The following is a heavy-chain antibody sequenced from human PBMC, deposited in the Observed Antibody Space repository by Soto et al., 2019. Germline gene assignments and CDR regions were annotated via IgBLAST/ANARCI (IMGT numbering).Heavy chain of an antibody. CDR1: GYTYTSYW. CDR3: ARTTYYYASGSTHYYGMDV. J-gene: IGHJ6*02. V-gene: IGHV5-10-1*01. D-gene: IGHD3-10*01. Sequence: GESLKISCTASGYTYTSYWLTWVRQMSGKGLEWMGRIDPSDSYTTYSPSFQGHVTISVDKSISTAYLQWSSLKASDTAVYYCARTTYYYASGSTHYYGMDVWGQGTTVTVSS. CDR2: IDPSDSYT.